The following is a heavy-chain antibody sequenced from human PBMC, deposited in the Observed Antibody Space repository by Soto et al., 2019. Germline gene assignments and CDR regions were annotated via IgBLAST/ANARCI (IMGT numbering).Heavy chain of an antibody. CDR2: INPNSGGT. CDR3: ARASVEMATIPVDY. Sequence: QVQLVQSGAEVKKPGASVKVSCKASGYTFTGYYMHWVRQAPGQGLEWMGWINPNSGGTNYAQKFQGWVTXXRXTFXSTAYMELSRLRSDDTAVYYCARASVEMATIPVDYWGQGTLVTVSS. D-gene: IGHD5-12*01. CDR1: GYTFTGYY. V-gene: IGHV1-2*04. J-gene: IGHJ4*02.